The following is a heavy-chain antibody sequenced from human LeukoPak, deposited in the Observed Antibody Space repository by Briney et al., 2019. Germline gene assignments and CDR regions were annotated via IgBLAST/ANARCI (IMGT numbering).Heavy chain of an antibody. J-gene: IGHJ4*02. CDR3: ASRKVLLWFGEDY. D-gene: IGHD3-10*01. V-gene: IGHV3-23*01. Sequence: PGGSLRLSCAASGFTVSSNYMSWVRQAPGKGLEWVSAISGSGGSTYYADSVKGRFTISRDNPKNTLYLQMNSLRAEDTAVYYCASRKVLLWFGEDYWGQGTLVTVSS. CDR2: ISGSGGST. CDR1: GFTVSSNY.